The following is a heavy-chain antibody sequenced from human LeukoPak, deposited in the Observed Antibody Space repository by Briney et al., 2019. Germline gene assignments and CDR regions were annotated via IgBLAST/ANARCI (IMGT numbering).Heavy chain of an antibody. CDR3: TRRLDD. V-gene: IGHV3-7*01. J-gene: IGHJ4*02. Sequence: PGGSLRLSCAASGFSFYSDWMDWVRQAPGKGLEWVANIKHDESEKNYLDSVKGRFTISKDNAQNSLYLQMNGLRVEDTAVYYCTRRLDDWGQGTLVTVSS. CDR1: GFSFYSDW. CDR2: IKHDESEK. D-gene: IGHD3-16*01.